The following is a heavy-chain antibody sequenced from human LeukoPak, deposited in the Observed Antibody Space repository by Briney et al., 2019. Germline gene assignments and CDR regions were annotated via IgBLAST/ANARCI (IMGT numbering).Heavy chain of an antibody. Sequence: GASVKVSCKASGYTFTSYGIRWVRQAPGQGLEWMGWISAYNGNTKYVQKLQGRVTMTTDTSTSTAYMELRSLRSDDTAVYYCARESPYLQQLVTVDYWGQGTLVTVSS. CDR1: GYTFTSYG. J-gene: IGHJ4*02. CDR3: ARESPYLQQLVTVDY. V-gene: IGHV1-18*01. CDR2: ISAYNGNT. D-gene: IGHD6-13*01.